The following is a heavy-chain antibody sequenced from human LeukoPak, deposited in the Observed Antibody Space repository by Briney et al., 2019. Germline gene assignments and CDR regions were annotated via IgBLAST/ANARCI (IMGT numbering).Heavy chain of an antibody. J-gene: IGHJ4*02. CDR1: GFTFSSYE. Sequence: PGGSLRLSCAASGFTFSSYEMNWVRQAPGKGLEWVSYISNSGSTIYHADSVKGRFTISRDNSKNTLYLQMDSLRAEDTAVYYCAKSGDSSGYYFYYFDNWGQGTLVTVSS. V-gene: IGHV3-48*03. D-gene: IGHD3-22*01. CDR3: AKSGDSSGYYFYYFDN. CDR2: ISNSGSTI.